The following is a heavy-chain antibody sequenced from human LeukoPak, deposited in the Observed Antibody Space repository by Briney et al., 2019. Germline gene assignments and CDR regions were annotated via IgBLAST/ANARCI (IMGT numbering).Heavy chain of an antibody. D-gene: IGHD4-23*01. CDR2: IYTNGST. V-gene: IGHV4-4*09. Sequence: PSETLSLTCAVYGGSFSGYYWSWIRQPPGKGLEWIGYIYTNGSTNYNPSLKSRVTISVDTSKNQLSLKLTSVTAADTAVYYCARGAGTTVVTYYSYYYMDVWGKGTTVTVSS. CDR1: GGSFSGYY. CDR3: ARGAGTTVVTYYSYYYMDV. J-gene: IGHJ6*03.